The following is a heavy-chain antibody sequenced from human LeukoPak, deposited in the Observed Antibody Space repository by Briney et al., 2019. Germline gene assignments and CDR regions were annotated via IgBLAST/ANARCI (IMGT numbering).Heavy chain of an antibody. Sequence: SETLSLTCAVSGGSISSSDWWSWVRQPPGKRLEWIGEIYHSGSTNYNPSLKSRVTISVDTSKNQFSLKLSSVTAADTAVYYCASFYYYDSSGYFLWSGGPQSDRDKNDYWGQGTLVTVSS. CDR2: IYHSGST. V-gene: IGHV4-4*02. CDR3: ASFYYYDSSGYFLWSGGPQSDRDKNDY. D-gene: IGHD3-22*01. CDR1: GGSISSSDW. J-gene: IGHJ4*02.